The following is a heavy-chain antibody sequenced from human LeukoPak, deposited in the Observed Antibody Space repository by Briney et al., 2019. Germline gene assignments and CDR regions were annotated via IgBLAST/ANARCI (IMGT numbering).Heavy chain of an antibody. CDR3: AREFWNYRSGNLQAFHI. V-gene: IGHV4-61*02. CDR1: GGSISGNYY. D-gene: IGHD3-10*01. J-gene: IGHJ3*02. Sequence: NPSETLSLTCTVSGGSISGNYYWSWIRQPAGKGLEWIGRISPSGSTKYNPSLKSRVTTSVDTSKNQFSLRLSSVTAADPAVYYCAREFWNYRSGNLQAFHIWGQGTLVTVSS. CDR2: ISPSGST.